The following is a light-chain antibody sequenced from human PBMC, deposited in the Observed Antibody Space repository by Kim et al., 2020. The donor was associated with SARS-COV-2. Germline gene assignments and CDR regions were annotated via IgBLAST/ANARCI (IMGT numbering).Light chain of an antibody. CDR1: CIGSKS. CDR2: YAS. J-gene: IGLJ2*01. V-gene: IGLV3-21*04. CDR3: QVWDSSNDHRVV. Sequence: PGKTARVTWWGACIGSKSVAWYQQKPGQAPVLVFSYASVRPAAIPERFFGSNSGNTATLPISRVEAGDSADYYCQVWDSSNDHRVVFRGGTQLPVL.